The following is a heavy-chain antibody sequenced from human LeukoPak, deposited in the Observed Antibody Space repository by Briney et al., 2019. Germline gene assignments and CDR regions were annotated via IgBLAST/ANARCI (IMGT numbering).Heavy chain of an antibody. D-gene: IGHD2-2*01. CDR3: ASGPQLRLSYYYYMDV. CDR1: GFTFSSYA. V-gene: IGHV3-23*01. J-gene: IGHJ6*03. CDR2: ISGSGGNT. Sequence: QTGGSLRLSCAASGFTFSSYAMSWVRQAPGKGLEWVSGISGSGGNTYYADSVTGRFTISRDNSKNTLYLQMDSLRAEDTAVYYCASGPQLRLSYYYYMDVWGKGTTVTVSS.